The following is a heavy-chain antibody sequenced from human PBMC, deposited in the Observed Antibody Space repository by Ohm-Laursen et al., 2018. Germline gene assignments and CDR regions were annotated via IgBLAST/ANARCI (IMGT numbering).Heavy chain of an antibody. Sequence: SLRLSCAASGFTFSTYGMSWVRQAAGKGLEWVSGTSISGTFTHYADSVRGRFTMSRDNSKNTLYLQMNSLKAEDTAVYYCAKDQMASSWSNDAFDMWGQETMVTVSS. D-gene: IGHD2-2*01. CDR2: TSISGTFT. CDR3: AKDQMASSWSNDAFDM. J-gene: IGHJ3*02. V-gene: IGHV3-23*05. CDR1: GFTFSTYG.